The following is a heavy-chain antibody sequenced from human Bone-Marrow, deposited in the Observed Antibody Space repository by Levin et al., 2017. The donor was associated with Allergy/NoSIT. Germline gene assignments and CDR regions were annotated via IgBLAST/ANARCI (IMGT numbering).Heavy chain of an antibody. CDR3: VRDRKGRTSVFGVTIHHLFEF. J-gene: IGHJ4*02. CDR1: GYKFVNYG. D-gene: IGHD3-3*01. V-gene: IGHV1-18*01. CDR2: ISGYTGDT. Sequence: GGSLRLSCKAAGYKFVNYGVTWVRQAPGQGLEWMGWISGYTGDTKYAQKFQDRVTMTTDTSTMTAYMEVRSLRSDDTAIYYCVRDRKGRTSVFGVTIHHLFEFWGQGTLVTVSS.